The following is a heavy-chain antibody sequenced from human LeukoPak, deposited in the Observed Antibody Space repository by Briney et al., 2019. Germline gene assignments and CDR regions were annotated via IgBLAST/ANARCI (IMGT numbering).Heavy chain of an antibody. CDR1: GIKFSDAW. V-gene: IGHV3-15*01. CDR3: TTDRFPYYDYVWGSYRYLHFDY. D-gene: IGHD3-16*02. J-gene: IGHJ4*02. CDR2: IKSKTDGGTT. Sequence: SGGSLRLSCEAPGIKFSDAWMSWVRQAPGKGLEWVGRIKSKTDGGTTDYAAPVKGRFTISRDDSKNTLYLQMNSLKTEDTAVYYCTTDRFPYYDYVWGSYRYLHFDYWGQGTLVTVSS.